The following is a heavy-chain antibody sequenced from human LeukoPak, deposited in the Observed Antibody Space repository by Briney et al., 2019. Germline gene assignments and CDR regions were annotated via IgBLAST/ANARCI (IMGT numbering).Heavy chain of an antibody. V-gene: IGHV4-61*02. CDR1: GGSISSGSYY. CDR3: ARDGYPITSHHYGMDV. CDR2: IYTSGST. J-gene: IGHJ6*02. D-gene: IGHD3-22*01. Sequence: PSEALSLTCTVSGGSISSGSYYWSWIRQPAGKGLEWMGRIYTSGSTNYNPSLKSRVTISVDTSKNQFSLKLSSVPAADTAVYYCARDGYPITSHHYGMDVWGQGTTVTVSS.